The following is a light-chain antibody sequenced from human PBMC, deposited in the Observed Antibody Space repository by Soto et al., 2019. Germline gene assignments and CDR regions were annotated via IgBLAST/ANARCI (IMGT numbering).Light chain of an antibody. CDR3: SSFASSSTLPYV. CDR1: SSDVGGYNY. J-gene: IGLJ1*01. V-gene: IGLV2-14*01. CDR2: EVT. Sequence: SVLTKPASRSGSPGQSITISCPGASSDVGGYNYVSWYQQHPGKAPKLMIFEVTNRPSGVSHRFSGSKSGNTASLTISGLQAEDEADYYCSSFASSSTLPYVFGTGYKVTVL.